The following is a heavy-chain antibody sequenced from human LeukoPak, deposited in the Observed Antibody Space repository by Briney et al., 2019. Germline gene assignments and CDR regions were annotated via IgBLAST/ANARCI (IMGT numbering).Heavy chain of an antibody. J-gene: IGHJ4*02. CDR1: GGSFSGYY. Sequence: TSETLSLTCAVYGGSFSGYYWSWIRQPPGKGLEWIGEINHSGSTNYNPSLKSRVTISVDTSKNQFSLKLSSVTAADTAVYYCARGRVRGYPDYWGQGTLVTVSS. V-gene: IGHV4-34*01. CDR2: INHSGST. D-gene: IGHD6-13*01. CDR3: ARGRVRGYPDY.